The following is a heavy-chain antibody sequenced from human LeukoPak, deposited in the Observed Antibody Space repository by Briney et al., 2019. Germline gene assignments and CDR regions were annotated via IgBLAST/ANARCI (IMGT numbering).Heavy chain of an antibody. CDR1: GFSFSSHN. D-gene: IGHD3-10*01. CDR3: ARDGVEYGSGGFYFDY. CDR2: ISRGSTTI. Sequence: GGSLRLSCGASGFSFSSHNMNWVRQAPGKGLEWVSSISRGSTTIYYADSVKGRFTISRDNAKNSLYLQMSSLRAEDTAVYYCARDGVEYGSGGFYFDYWGQGTLVTVSS. J-gene: IGHJ4*02. V-gene: IGHV3-48*01.